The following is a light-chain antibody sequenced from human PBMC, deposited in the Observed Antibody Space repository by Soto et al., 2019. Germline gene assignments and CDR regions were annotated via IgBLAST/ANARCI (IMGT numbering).Light chain of an antibody. V-gene: IGLV2-14*01. Sequence: ALTQPASVSGSPGQSITISCTGASSDVGGYDYVSWYQQHPGKDPKLIIYEVSNRPSGVSYRFSGSKSGSTASLTISGLQAEDEADHYCSSYTSDSAPYVFGTGTKLTVL. CDR3: SSYTSDSAPYV. J-gene: IGLJ1*01. CDR1: SSDVGGYDY. CDR2: EVS.